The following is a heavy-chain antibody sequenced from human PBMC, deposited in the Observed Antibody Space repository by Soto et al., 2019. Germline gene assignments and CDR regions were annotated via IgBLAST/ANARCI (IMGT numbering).Heavy chain of an antibody. CDR2: SSYAGSNK. Sequence: QVQLLESGGGVVQPGRSLRLSCAASGFTFSSDAMHCVRQALGKGLAWVAVSSYAGSNKYYADCVKGRFTISRDNFKNTLYLQMNSLRAEEPAVYYCARDKDSRHRYGMDVWGQGTTVTVSS. J-gene: IGHJ6*02. CDR3: ARDKDSRHRYGMDV. D-gene: IGHD2-15*01. V-gene: IGHV3-30-3*01. CDR1: GFTFSSDA.